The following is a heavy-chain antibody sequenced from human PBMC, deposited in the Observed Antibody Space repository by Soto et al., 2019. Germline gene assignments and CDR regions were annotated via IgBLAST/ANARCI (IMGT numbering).Heavy chain of an antibody. CDR1: GGSISSSNYY. D-gene: IGHD3-3*01. J-gene: IGHJ5*02. CDR2: VYYNGFT. V-gene: IGHV4-39*01. Sequence: SETLSLTCTVSGGSISSSNYYWAWILQSPGKGLEWIGSVYYNGFTYYNPSLKSRVTISVDTSKNQISLKLTSVTAADTAVYYCARMGDFWSGPGELDPWGQGTLVTV. CDR3: ARMGDFWSGPGELDP.